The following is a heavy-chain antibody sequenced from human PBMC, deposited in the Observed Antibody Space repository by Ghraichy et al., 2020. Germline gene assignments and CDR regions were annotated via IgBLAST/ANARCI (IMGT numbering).Heavy chain of an antibody. J-gene: IGHJ4*01. CDR3: ARGSSGWYDFDY. CDR2: ISSSSSTI. V-gene: IGHV3-48*02. Sequence: LSYISSSSSTIHYADSVKGRFTISRDNAKNSLYLQMNSLRDEYTAVNYCARGSSGWYDFDYWGHGTLVTVPS. D-gene: IGHD6-19*01.